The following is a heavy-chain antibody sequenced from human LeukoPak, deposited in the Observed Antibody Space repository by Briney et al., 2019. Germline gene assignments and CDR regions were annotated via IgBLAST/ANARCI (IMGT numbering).Heavy chain of an antibody. J-gene: IGHJ4*02. Sequence: GGSLRLSCAASGFTFSSYAMHWVRQAPGKGLEYVSAISSNGGSTYYANSVKGRFTISRDNSKNTLYLQMGSLRAEDMAVYYCARALLGGYSYDYWGPGTQVTVSS. D-gene: IGHD5-18*01. CDR1: GFTFSSYA. V-gene: IGHV3-64*01. CDR3: ARALLGGYSYDY. CDR2: ISSNGGST.